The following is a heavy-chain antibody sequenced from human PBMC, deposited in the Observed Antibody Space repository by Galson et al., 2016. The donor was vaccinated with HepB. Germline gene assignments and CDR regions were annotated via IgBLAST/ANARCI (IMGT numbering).Heavy chain of an antibody. CDR2: ISYDGREN. Sequence: SLRLSCAASGFSFKNYAMHWVRQAPGKGLEWVAVISYDGRENFYADSVKGRFTISRDNSKNPLFLQTDSLRAEDTAVYYCAGGRMTSDVWGQGTLVTVSS. V-gene: IGHV3-30*04. D-gene: IGHD4-17*01. J-gene: IGHJ4*02. CDR3: AGGRMTSDV. CDR1: GFSFKNYA.